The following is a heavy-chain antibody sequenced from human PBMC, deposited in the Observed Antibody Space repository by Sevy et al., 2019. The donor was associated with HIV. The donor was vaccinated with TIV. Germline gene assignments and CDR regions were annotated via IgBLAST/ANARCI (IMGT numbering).Heavy chain of an antibody. J-gene: IGHJ3*02. D-gene: IGHD3-16*01. CDR3: TTASIMITFGPRRSDAFDI. Sequence: GGSLRLSCAASGFTFSNAWRSWVRQAPGKGLEWVGRIKSKTDGGTTDYAAPVKGRFTISRDDSKNTLYLQMNSLKTEDTAVYYCTTASIMITFGPRRSDAFDIWGQGTMVTVSS. CDR2: IKSKTDGGTT. CDR1: GFTFSNAW. V-gene: IGHV3-15*01.